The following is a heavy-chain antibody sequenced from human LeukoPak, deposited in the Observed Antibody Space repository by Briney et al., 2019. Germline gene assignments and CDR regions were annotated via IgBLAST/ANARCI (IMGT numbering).Heavy chain of an antibody. V-gene: IGHV4-59*01. CDR1: GVPISSFY. CDR2: IYYSGNT. CDR3: ARDQRLGTFDY. Sequence: SETLSLTCTVSGVPISSFYWTWIRQTPGKGLEWIGYIYYSGNTKYNPSLKSRVTILVDTSKNQFSLELSSVTAADTAVYYCARDQRLGTFDYWGQGTLVTVSS. J-gene: IGHJ4*02. D-gene: IGHD3-16*01.